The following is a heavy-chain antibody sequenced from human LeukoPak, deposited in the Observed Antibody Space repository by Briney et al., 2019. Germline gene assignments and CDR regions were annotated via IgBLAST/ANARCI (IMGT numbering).Heavy chain of an antibody. CDR2: IYSGGST. CDR1: GFTVSSNY. V-gene: IGHV3-66*01. Sequence: QAGGSLRLSCAASGFTVSSNYMSSVRQAPGKGLEWVSVIYSGGSTYYADSVKGRFTISRDNSKNTLYLQMNSLRAEDTAVYYCARYLADDAFDIWGQGTMVTVSS. CDR3: ARYLADDAFDI. J-gene: IGHJ3*02.